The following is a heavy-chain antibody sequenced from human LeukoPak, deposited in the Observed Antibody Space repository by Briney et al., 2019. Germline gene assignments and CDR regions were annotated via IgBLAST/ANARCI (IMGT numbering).Heavy chain of an antibody. D-gene: IGHD2-15*01. V-gene: IGHV1-46*01. CDR3: ASNGYCSGGSCYLLDC. J-gene: IGHJ4*02. CDR1: GYTFTSYY. CDR2: INPSGGST. Sequence: ASVKVSCKASGYTFTSYYMHWVRQAPGQGLEWMGIINPSGGSTSYAQKFQGRVTMTRDTSTSTVYMELSSLRSEDTAVYYCASNGYCSGGSCYLLDCWGQGTLVTVSS.